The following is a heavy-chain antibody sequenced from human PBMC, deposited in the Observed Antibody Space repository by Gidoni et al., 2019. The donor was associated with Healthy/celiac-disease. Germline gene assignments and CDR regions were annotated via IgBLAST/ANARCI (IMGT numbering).Heavy chain of an antibody. CDR3: TTDLDYYDSSGYYEDLGY. CDR1: GFTFSNAW. V-gene: IGHV3-15*01. Sequence: EVQLVESGGGLVKPGGSLRLSCAASGFTFSNAWMSWVRQAPGKGLEWVGRIKSKTDGGTTEYAAPVKGRFTISRDDSKNTLYLQMNSLKTEDTAVYYCTTDLDYYDSSGYYEDLGYWGQGTLVTVSS. CDR2: IKSKTDGGTT. D-gene: IGHD3-22*01. J-gene: IGHJ4*02.